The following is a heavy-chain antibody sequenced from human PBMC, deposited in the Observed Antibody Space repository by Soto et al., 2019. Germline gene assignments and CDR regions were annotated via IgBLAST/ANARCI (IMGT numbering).Heavy chain of an antibody. CDR1: GFTFSSYA. J-gene: IGHJ4*02. CDR3: AKGVAVAGTGRYYFDY. CDR2: ISGSGGST. D-gene: IGHD6-19*01. Sequence: PGGSLRLSCAASGFTFSSYAMGWVRQAPGKGLEWVSSISGSGGSTFSADSVKGRFTISRDNAKNTLYVQMNRLRAEDTAVYYCAKGVAVAGTGRYYFDYWGQGTLVTVSS. V-gene: IGHV3-23*01.